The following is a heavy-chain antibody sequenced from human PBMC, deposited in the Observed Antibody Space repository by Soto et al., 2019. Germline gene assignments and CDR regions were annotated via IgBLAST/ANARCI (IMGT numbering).Heavy chain of an antibody. V-gene: IGHV3-23*01. CDR1: GFTFSSYA. CDR3: AKGRAYCGGDCYVRDYYYGMDV. Sequence: EVQLLESGGGLVQPGGSLRLSCAASGFTFSSYAMSWVRQAPGKGLEWVSAISGSGGSTYYADSVKGRFTISRDNSKNTLYLQMNSLRAEDTAVYYCAKGRAYCGGDCYVRDYYYGMDVWGRGTTVTVSS. J-gene: IGHJ6*02. D-gene: IGHD2-21*02. CDR2: ISGSGGST.